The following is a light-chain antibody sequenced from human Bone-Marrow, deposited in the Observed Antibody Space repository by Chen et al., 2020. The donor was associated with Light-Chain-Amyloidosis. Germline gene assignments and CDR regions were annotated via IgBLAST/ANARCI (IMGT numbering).Light chain of an antibody. Sequence: QSALTQPASVSGSPGQSITISCTGTSSDVGGDNHVSWYQQHPDKAPKLMIYEVTNRPSWVPGRFAGSKAANTASLTISGLQTEDEADYFCSSYTITNTLVFGSGTRVTVL. CDR2: EVT. V-gene: IGLV2-14*01. CDR1: SSDVGGDNH. CDR3: SSYTITNTLV. J-gene: IGLJ1*01.